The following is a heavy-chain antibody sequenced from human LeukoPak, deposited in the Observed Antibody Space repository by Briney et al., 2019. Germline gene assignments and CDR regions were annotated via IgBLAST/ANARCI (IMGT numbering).Heavy chain of an antibody. CDR2: IDNRGST. CDR3: ARDSDSGFQ. D-gene: IGHD3-16*01. V-gene: IGHV4-34*01. CDR1: GGCFSFYF. Sequence: PSETLSLTCTVSGGCFSFYFWHWIRQPPGEGLDWIGEIDNRGSTQYKPSLRSRGIISINTSGNHFSLKLTSVTAADTAVYFCARDSDSGFQWGQGMLVTVSS. J-gene: IGHJ4*02.